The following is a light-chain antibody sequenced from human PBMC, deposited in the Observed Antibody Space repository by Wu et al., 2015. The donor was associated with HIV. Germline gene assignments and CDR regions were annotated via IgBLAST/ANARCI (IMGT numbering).Light chain of an antibody. CDR3: QQYNNWPPFT. J-gene: IGKJ5*01. V-gene: IGKV3-15*01. CDR2: ETS. CDR1: QTIANK. Sequence: EIVLTQSPATLYVSPGQRVILSCRASQTIANKLAWYQQEAGQGPRLLIYETSTRASGIPARFSGSGSGTEFTLTISNMQSEDFAIYFCQQYNNWPPFTFGQGTRLEI.